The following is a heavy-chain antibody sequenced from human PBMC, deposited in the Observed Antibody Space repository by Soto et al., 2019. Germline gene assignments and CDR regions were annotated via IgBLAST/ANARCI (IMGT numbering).Heavy chain of an antibody. J-gene: IGHJ4*02. CDR2: VSSSGDSP. CDR1: GFTFSNYA. Sequence: EVQLLESGGGLVQPGGSLRLSCAASGFTFSNYAMSWVRQAPWKGLEWVSAVSSSGDSPYYADSVKGRFTVSRDNSKNTLYLQMNSLRVEDTAIYYCARNTIPPPHYWGQGTLVTVSS. D-gene: IGHD1-1*01. CDR3: ARNTIPPPHY. V-gene: IGHV3-23*01.